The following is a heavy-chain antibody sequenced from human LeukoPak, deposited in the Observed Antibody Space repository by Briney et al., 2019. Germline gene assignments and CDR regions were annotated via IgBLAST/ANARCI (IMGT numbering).Heavy chain of an antibody. CDR2: IYYSGST. D-gene: IGHD2-21*01. J-gene: IGHJ6*03. Sequence: SETLSLTCTVSGGSNSSYYWSWIRQPPGKGLEWIGYIYYSGSTNYNPSLKSRVTISVDTSKNQFSLKLSSVTAADTAVYYCARVKRGGDCYSGGYYYYMDVWGKGTTVTVSS. V-gene: IGHV4-59*01. CDR1: GGSNSSYY. CDR3: ARVKRGGDCYSGGYYYYMDV.